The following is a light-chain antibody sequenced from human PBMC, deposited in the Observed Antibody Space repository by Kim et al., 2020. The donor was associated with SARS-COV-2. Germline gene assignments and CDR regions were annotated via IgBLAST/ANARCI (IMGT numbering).Light chain of an antibody. CDR1: KLGDKN. J-gene: IGLJ2*01. CDR2: EDY. V-gene: IGLV3-1*01. Sequence: SYELTQPPSVSVSPGLTVSITCSGDKLGDKNVCWYQQKPVQSPVLVIYEDYKRPSGIPERVSGSNSGNTATLTISGSQAMDEADYFCQAWDSSTVVFGGG. CDR3: QAWDSSTVV.